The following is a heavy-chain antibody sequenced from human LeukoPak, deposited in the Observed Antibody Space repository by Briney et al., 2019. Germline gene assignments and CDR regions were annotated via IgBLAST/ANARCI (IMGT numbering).Heavy chain of an antibody. V-gene: IGHV3-23*01. CDR1: GFTFSNYA. CDR3: ARGEDAFDI. Sequence: GGSLRLSCAASGFTFSNYAMSWVRQAPGKGLEWVSAISGRGRSTYYADSVKGRFTISRDNSKNTLYPQMNSLRAEDTAVYYCARGEDAFDIWGQGTMVTVSS. J-gene: IGHJ3*02. CDR2: ISGRGRST.